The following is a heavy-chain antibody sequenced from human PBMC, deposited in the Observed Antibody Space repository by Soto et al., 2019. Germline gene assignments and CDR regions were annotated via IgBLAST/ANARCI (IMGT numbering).Heavy chain of an antibody. CDR3: AREDDGGDRDYYGLDV. CDR2: IHYTGSI. V-gene: IGHV4-30-4*08. Sequence: QVQLQQSGPGLVEPSQTLSLTCAVSGGSISSEYFHWTWIRQSPGKGLEWIGYIHYTGSIMYNPSVKSRLTKAVDTTKIQFALQLTSVTAADTAVYFCAREDDGGDRDYYGLDVWGQGTTVTVSS. CDR1: GGSISSEYFH. D-gene: IGHD3-16*01. J-gene: IGHJ6*02.